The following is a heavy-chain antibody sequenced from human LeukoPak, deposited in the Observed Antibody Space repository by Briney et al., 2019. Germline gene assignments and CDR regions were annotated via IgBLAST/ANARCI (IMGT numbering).Heavy chain of an antibody. D-gene: IGHD6-6*01. CDR2: IYYSGST. CDR3: ARVQLVYPHYYYYYMDV. Sequence: PSETLSLTCTVSGGSISSYYWSWIRQPPGKGLEWIGYIYYSGSTNYNPSLKSRVTISVDTSKNQFSLKLSSVTAADTAVYYCARVQLVYPHYYYYYMDVWGKGTTVTVSS. CDR1: GGSISSYY. J-gene: IGHJ6*03. V-gene: IGHV4-59*08.